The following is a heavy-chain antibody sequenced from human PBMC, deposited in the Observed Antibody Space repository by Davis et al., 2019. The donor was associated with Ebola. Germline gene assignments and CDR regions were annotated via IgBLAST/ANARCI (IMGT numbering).Heavy chain of an antibody. Sequence: MPSETLSLTCAVYGGSFSGYYWSWIRQPPGKGLEWIGEINHSGSTYYNPSLKSRVTISVDRSKNQFSLKLSSVTAADTAVYYCARVVPAAMEGNWFDPWGQGTLVTVSS. CDR2: INHSGST. CDR1: GGSFSGYY. D-gene: IGHD2-2*01. CDR3: ARVVPAAMEGNWFDP. V-gene: IGHV4-34*01. J-gene: IGHJ5*02.